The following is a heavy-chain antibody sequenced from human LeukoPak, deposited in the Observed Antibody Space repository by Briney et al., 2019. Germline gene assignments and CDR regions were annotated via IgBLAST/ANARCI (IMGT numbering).Heavy chain of an antibody. J-gene: IGHJ4*02. CDR3: ASHYYDSRGYYYFDF. CDR1: GLTVSSSY. D-gene: IGHD3-22*01. Sequence: GGSLRLSCAASGLTVSSSYMSWVRQAPGKGLELVSIIYSDDRIFYADSLKGRFTISRDNSKNTLYLQMNSLRAEDTAVYYCASHYYDSRGYYYFDFWGQGTLVTVSS. CDR2: IYSDDRI. V-gene: IGHV3-53*01.